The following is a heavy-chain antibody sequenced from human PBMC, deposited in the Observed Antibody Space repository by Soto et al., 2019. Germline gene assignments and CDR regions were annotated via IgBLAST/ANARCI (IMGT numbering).Heavy chain of an antibody. V-gene: IGHV1-69*01. CDR1: GGTFSSYA. Sequence: QVQLVQSGAEVKKPGSSVKVSCKASGGTFSSYAISWVRQAPGQGLEWMGGIIPIFGTANYAQKVQGRVTITADESTSTAYMGLSSLRSEDTAVYYCARVWELLGGAFDIWGQGTMVTVSS. D-gene: IGHD1-26*01. CDR3: ARVWELLGGAFDI. CDR2: IIPIFGTA. J-gene: IGHJ3*02.